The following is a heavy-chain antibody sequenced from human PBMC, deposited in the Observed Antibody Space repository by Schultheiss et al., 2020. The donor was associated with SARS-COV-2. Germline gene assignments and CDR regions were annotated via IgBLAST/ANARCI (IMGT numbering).Heavy chain of an antibody. CDR2: IKSKTDGGTT. CDR1: GFTFSSYA. J-gene: IGHJ6*03. V-gene: IGHV3-15*01. CDR3: TTFDSSSWYYYYYMDV. D-gene: IGHD6-13*01. Sequence: GGSLRLSCAASGFTFSSYAMHWVRQAPGKGLEWVGRIKSKTDGGTTDYAAPVKGRFTISRDDSKNTLYLQMNSLKTEDTAVYYCTTFDSSSWYYYYYMDVWGKGTTVTVSS.